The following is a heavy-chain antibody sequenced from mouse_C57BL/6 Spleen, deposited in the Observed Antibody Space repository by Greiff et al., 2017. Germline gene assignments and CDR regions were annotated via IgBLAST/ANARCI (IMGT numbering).Heavy chain of an antibody. V-gene: IGHV1-7*01. CDR3: ARLTTVGAY. CDR2: INPSSGYT. CDR1: GYTFPSYW. D-gene: IGHD1-1*01. Sequence: VQLQESGAELAKPGASVKLSCKASGYTFPSYWMHWVKQRPGKGLEWIGYINPSSGYTKYNQKFKDKATLTADKSASTAYRQLSSLTYEDSAVYYCARLTTVGAYWGQGTLVTVSA. J-gene: IGHJ3*01.